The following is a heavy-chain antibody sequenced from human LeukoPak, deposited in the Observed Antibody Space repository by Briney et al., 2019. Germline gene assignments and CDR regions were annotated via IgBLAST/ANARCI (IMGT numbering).Heavy chain of an antibody. Sequence: SSETLSLTCTVYAVSISSSSYYWGWIRQPPGRGPEWIGSIYYSESTYYNPSLKSRVTISVDTSKNQCSLKLSSVTAADTAVYYCARLLQYYDFWRSTYNWFDPWGQGTLVTVSS. CDR1: AVSISSSSYY. D-gene: IGHD3-3*01. CDR3: ARLLQYYDFWRSTYNWFDP. J-gene: IGHJ5*02. V-gene: IGHV4-39*01. CDR2: IYYSEST.